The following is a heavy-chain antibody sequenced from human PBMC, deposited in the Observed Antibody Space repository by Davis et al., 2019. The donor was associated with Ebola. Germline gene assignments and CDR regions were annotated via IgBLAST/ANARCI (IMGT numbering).Heavy chain of an antibody. V-gene: IGHV1-8*01. J-gene: IGHJ3*02. CDR1: GYIFTNYD. CDR2: MNPKSGYT. Sequence: ASVKVSCKASGYIFTNYDINRVRQATGQGLEWMAWMNPKSGYTGCAQEFQGRLTMTRDTSTSTVYMELSSLKSEDMATYYCATVPPAISWPGPHDAFDIWGQGTTVTVSS. D-gene: IGHD5-12*01. CDR3: ATVPPAISWPGPHDAFDI.